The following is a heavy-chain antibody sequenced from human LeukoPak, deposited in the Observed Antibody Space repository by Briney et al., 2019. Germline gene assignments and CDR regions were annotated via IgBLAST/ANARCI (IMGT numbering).Heavy chain of an antibody. V-gene: IGHV4-38-2*01. CDR3: VGYCSSTWCYDRDALDV. J-gene: IGHJ3*01. D-gene: IGHD2-2*01. CDR2: SYHSGNT. Sequence: KPSETLSLTCSVSGYSIYRGYYWGWIRQSPGKALEWIGSSYHSGNTYYNPSLKSRVTISVDTSKNQFSLKLSSVTAADTAVYYCVGYCSSTWCYDRDALDVWGQGTMVTVSS. CDR1: GYSIYRGYY.